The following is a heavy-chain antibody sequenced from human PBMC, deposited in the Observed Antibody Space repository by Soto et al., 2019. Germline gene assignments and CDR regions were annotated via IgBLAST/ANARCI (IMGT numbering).Heavy chain of an antibody. CDR1: GFTFSSYA. V-gene: IGHV3-30*14. Sequence: GGSLRLSCAASGFTFSSYAMHWVRQAPGKGLEWVAVISYDGSNKYYADSVKGRFTISRDNSKNTLYLQMNSLRAEDTAVYYCVRDPYRPLFGGRGQGTLVTVSS. CDR3: VRDPYRPLFGG. CDR2: ISYDGSNK. J-gene: IGHJ4*02. D-gene: IGHD3-3*01.